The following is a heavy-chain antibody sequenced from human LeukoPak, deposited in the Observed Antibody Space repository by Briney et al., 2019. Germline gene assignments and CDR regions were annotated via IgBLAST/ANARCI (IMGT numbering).Heavy chain of an antibody. D-gene: IGHD6-19*01. CDR1: GGTFSSYA. CDR2: IIPIFGTA. CDR3: ARAAGDSSAWMDY. Sequence: EASVKVSCKASGGTFSSYAISWVRQAPGQGLEWMGGIIPIFGTANYAQKFQGRVTITADESTSTAYMELSSLRSEDTAVYYCARAAGDSSAWMDYWGQGTLVTVSS. J-gene: IGHJ4*02. V-gene: IGHV1-69*13.